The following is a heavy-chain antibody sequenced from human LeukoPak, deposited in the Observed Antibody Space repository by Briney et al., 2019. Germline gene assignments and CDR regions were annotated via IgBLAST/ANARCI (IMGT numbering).Heavy chain of an antibody. CDR2: INPNSGGT. CDR1: GYTFTGYY. D-gene: IGHD1-26*01. V-gene: IGHV1-2*02. Sequence: ASVKVSCKASGYTFTGYYMHWVRQAPGQGLECMGWINPNSGGTNYAQKFQGRVTMTRDTSISTAYMELSRLRSDDTAVYYCASGIGATSPPFDYWGQGTLVTVSS. J-gene: IGHJ4*02. CDR3: ASGIGATSPPFDY.